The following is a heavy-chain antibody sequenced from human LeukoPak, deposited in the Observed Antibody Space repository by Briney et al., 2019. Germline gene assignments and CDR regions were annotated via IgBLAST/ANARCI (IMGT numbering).Heavy chain of an antibody. V-gene: IGHV4-59*01. J-gene: IGHJ6*03. Sequence: SETLSLTCTVSGGSISSYYWSWIRQPPGKGLEWIWYFYYSGSTNYNPSLKSRVTISVDTSKNQFSLKLSSVTAADTAVYYCARTEESGYSYGYFGYYYYMDVWGKGTTVTVSS. CDR3: ARTEESGYSYGYFGYYYYMDV. CDR2: FYYSGST. CDR1: GGSISSYY. D-gene: IGHD5-18*01.